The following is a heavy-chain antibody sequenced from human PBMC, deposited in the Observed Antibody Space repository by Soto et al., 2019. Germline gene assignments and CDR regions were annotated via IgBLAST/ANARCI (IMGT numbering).Heavy chain of an antibody. CDR1: GFTFSSYA. D-gene: IGHD6-19*01. J-gene: IGHJ4*02. CDR3: ARRSSGWYFDY. Sequence: EVRLLESGGGLVQPGGSLRLSCAASGFTFSSYAMSWVRQAPGKGLEWVSAISGSGGSTYYADSVKGRFTIFRDNSKNTLYLQMNSLRAEDTAVYYCARRSSGWYFDYWGQGTLVTVSS. CDR2: ISGSGGST. V-gene: IGHV3-23*01.